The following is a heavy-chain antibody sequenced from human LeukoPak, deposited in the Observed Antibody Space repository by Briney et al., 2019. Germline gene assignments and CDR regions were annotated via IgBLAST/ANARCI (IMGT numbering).Heavy chain of an antibody. CDR1: GFTFSSYP. Sequence: PGGSLRLSCSASGFTFSSYPMHWVRQAPGKGLEYVSSISGGGTTDYADSVRGRFTISRDNSKNKLYVQMSSLILEDTAVYYCVRNLPMDYWGQGTLVTVSS. J-gene: IGHJ4*02. V-gene: IGHV3-64*05. D-gene: IGHD1-14*01. CDR3: VRNLPMDY. CDR2: ISGGGTT.